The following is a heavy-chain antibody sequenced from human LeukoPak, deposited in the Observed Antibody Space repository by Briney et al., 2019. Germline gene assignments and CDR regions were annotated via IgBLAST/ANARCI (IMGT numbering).Heavy chain of an antibody. CDR3: ARDIVVVPAENDAFDI. D-gene: IGHD2-2*01. CDR2: INPNSGGT. V-gene: IGHV1-2*02. CDR1: GYTFTGYY. Sequence: ASVKVSCKASGYTFTGYYMHWVRQAPGQGLEWMGWINPNSGGTNYAQKFQGRVTMTRDTSISTAYMELSRLRSDDTAVYYCARDIVVVPAENDAFDIWGQGTMVTDSS. J-gene: IGHJ3*02.